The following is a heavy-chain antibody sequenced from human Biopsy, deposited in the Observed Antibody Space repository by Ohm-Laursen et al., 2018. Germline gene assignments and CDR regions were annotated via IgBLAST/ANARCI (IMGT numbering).Heavy chain of an antibody. CDR2: ISYSRDT. D-gene: IGHD6-19*01. J-gene: IGHJ3*02. CDR1: GGSISRSS. Sequence: SDTLSLTWTVSGGSISRSSWSWIRQAPGKGLEWIGYISYSRDTNYNPSLKSRITISVDTSKNQFSLKLTSVTAADTAVYYCAKHGSGWTGDDAFHIWGQGTMVTVSS. CDR3: AKHGSGWTGDDAFHI. V-gene: IGHV4-59*08.